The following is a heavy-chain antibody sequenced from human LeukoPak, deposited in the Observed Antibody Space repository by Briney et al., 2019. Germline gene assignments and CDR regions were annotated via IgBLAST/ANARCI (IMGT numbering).Heavy chain of an antibody. Sequence: ASVKVSCKASGYTFTDYYIHWVRQAPGQGLEWMAWINSNSGGTNYAQKFQGRVTLTRDTSISTAYMELSRLRFDDTAVYYCAKISAMASFDYWGQGTRVTVSS. CDR3: AKISAMASFDY. D-gene: IGHD5-18*01. J-gene: IGHJ4*02. V-gene: IGHV1-2*02. CDR1: GYTFTDYY. CDR2: INSNSGGT.